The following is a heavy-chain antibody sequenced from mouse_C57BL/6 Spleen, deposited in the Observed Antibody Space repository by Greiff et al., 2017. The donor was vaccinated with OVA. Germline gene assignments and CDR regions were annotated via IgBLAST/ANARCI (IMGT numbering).Heavy chain of an antibody. V-gene: IGHV1-82*01. D-gene: IGHD1-1*01. Sequence: QVQLQQSGPELVKPGASVKISCKASGYAFSSSWMNWVKQRPGKGLEWIGRIYPGDGDTNYNGKFKGKATLTADKSSSTAYMQLSSLTSEDSAVYFCARYPYYYGISYWGQGTTLTVSS. CDR1: GYAFSSSW. CDR2: IYPGDGDT. J-gene: IGHJ2*01. CDR3: ARYPYYYGISY.